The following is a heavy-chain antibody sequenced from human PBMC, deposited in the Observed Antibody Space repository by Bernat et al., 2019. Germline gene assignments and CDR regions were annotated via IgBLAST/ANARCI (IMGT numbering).Heavy chain of an antibody. V-gene: IGHV3-33*01. CDR1: GFTFTSYG. J-gene: IGHJ4*02. D-gene: IGHD2-15*01. CDR3: ARDLGNFDSGGSYFDY. Sequence: QVQLVESGGGVVQPGRSLRLSCAASGFTFTSYGFHWVRQAPGKGLEWVALIWYDGSKKNYADSVKGRFTISRDSSKNTLYLQMNGLRAEDTAVYHCARDLGNFDSGGSYFDYWGQGTLVTVSS. CDR2: IWYDGSKK.